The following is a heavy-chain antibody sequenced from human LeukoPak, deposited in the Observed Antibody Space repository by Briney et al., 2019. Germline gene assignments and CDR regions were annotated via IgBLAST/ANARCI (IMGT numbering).Heavy chain of an antibody. CDR2: ISSSSSYI. J-gene: IGHJ4*02. D-gene: IGHD3-22*01. Sequence: GGSLRLSCAASGFTFSSYSMNWVRQAPGKGLEWVSSISSSSSYIYYADSVKGRFTISRDNSKNTLYLQMNSLRAEDTAVYYCARDYDSSGYDYWGQGTLVTVSS. CDR3: ARDYDSSGYDY. CDR1: GFTFSSYS. V-gene: IGHV3-21*01.